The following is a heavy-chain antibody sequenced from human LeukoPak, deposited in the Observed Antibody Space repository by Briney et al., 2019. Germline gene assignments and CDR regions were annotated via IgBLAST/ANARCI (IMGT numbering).Heavy chain of an antibody. D-gene: IGHD5-12*01. CDR3: ASDIVATIFSY. J-gene: IGHJ4*02. CDR2: IKQDGSEK. V-gene: IGHV3-7*01. Sequence: GGSLRLSCAASGFTFSSYWMSRVRQAPGKGLEWVANIKQDGSEKYYVDSVKGRFTISRDNAKNSLYLQMNSLRAEDTAVYCCASDIVATIFSYWGQGTLVTVSS. CDR1: GFTFSSYW.